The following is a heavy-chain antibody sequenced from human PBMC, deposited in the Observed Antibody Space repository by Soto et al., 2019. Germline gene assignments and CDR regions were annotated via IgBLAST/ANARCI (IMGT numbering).Heavy chain of an antibody. CDR1: GDSVSSNSAA. V-gene: IGHV6-1*01. CDR2: TYYRSKWYN. D-gene: IGHD2-15*01. CDR3: AREALAVYYYYYGMDV. Sequence: SQTLSRTCAISGDSVSSNSAAWNWIRPSPSRGLEWLGRTYYRSKWYNDYAVSVKSRITINPDTSKNQFSLQLNSVTPEDTAVYYCAREALAVYYYYYGMDVWGQGTTVTVSS. J-gene: IGHJ6*02.